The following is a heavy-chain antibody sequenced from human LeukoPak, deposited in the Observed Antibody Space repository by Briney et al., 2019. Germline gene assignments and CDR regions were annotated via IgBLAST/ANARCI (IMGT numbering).Heavy chain of an antibody. J-gene: IGHJ6*02. D-gene: IGHD6-13*01. CDR1: GGSFSGYY. V-gene: IGHV4-34*01. CDR3: ARHGVAAAGPYYYYGMDV. Sequence: SETLSLTCAVYGGSFSGYYWSWIRQPPGKGLEWIGEINHSGSTNYNASLKSRVTISVDTSKNQFSLKVSSVTAADTAVYYCARHGVAAAGPYYYYGMDVWGQGTTVTVSS. CDR2: INHSGST.